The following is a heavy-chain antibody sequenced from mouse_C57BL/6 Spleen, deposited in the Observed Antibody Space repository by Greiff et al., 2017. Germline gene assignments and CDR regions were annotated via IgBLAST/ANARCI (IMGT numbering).Heavy chain of an antibody. CDR3: ARALYGYDVYYAMDY. CDR1: GYSFTDYN. D-gene: IGHD2-2*01. V-gene: IGHV1-39*01. CDR2: INPNYGTT. J-gene: IGHJ4*01. Sequence: EVHLVESGPELVKPGASVKISCKASGYSFTDYNMNWVKQSNGKSLEWIGVINPNYGTTSYNQKFKGKATLTVAQSSSTAYMQLNSLTSEDSAVYYCARALYGYDVYYAMDYWGQGTSVTVSS.